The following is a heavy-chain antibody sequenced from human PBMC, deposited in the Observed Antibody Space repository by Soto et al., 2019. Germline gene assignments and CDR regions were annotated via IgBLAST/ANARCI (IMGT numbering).Heavy chain of an antibody. Sequence: ASVKVSCKASGGTFSSYAISWVRQAPGQGLEWMGGIIPIFGTANYAQKFQGRVTITADKSTSTAYMELSSLRSEDTAVYYCARDPPYSTRYYYYGMDVWGQGTTVTVSS. J-gene: IGHJ6*02. CDR1: GGTFSSYA. V-gene: IGHV1-69*06. CDR2: IIPIFGTA. D-gene: IGHD4-4*01. CDR3: ARDPPYSTRYYYYGMDV.